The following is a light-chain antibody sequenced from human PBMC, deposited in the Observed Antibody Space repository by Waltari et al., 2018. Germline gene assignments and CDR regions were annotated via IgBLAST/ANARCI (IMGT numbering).Light chain of an antibody. V-gene: IGLV2-14*03. CDR1: SSDVGGYNY. CDR3: NSYTSSSTYV. Sequence: QSALTQPASVSGSPGQSITISCTGTSSDVGGYNYVSWYQQHPGKGPKLIIYDVNNRHSGVSNRFSGSKSGNTASLTISGLQAEDEADYYCNSYTSSSTYVFGTGTKVTVL. CDR2: DVN. J-gene: IGLJ1*01.